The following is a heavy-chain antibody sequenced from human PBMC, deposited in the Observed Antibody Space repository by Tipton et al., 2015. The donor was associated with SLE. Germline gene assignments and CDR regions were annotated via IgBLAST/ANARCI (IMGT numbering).Heavy chain of an antibody. CDR2: IYTSGST. Sequence: TLSLTCTVSGGSISSYYWSWIRQPPGKGLEWIGYIYTSGSTNYNPSLKSRVTISVDTSKNQFSLKLSSVTAADTAMYYCASHTGWFYYFDYWGQGSLITVSS. V-gene: IGHV4-4*09. D-gene: IGHD2-8*02. CDR3: ASHTGWFYYFDY. J-gene: IGHJ4*02. CDR1: GGSISSYY.